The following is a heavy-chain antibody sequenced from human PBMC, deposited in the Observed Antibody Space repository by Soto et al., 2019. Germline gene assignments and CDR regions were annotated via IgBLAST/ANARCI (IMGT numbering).Heavy chain of an antibody. Sequence: PGGSLRLSCAASGFTFSSYGMHWVRQAPGKGLEWVAVISYDGSNKYYADSVKGRFTIPRDNSKNTLYLQMNSLRAEDTAVYYCAKDLAWSYGDYGCFDYWGQGTLVTVSS. CDR1: GFTFSSYG. D-gene: IGHD4-17*01. CDR2: ISYDGSNK. J-gene: IGHJ4*02. V-gene: IGHV3-30*18. CDR3: AKDLAWSYGDYGCFDY.